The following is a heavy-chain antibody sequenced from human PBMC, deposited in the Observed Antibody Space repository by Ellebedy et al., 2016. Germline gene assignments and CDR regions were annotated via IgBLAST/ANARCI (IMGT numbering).Heavy chain of an antibody. CDR3: ASGDYYYMDV. CDR1: GFTFSSYW. D-gene: IGHD3-3*01. CDR2: IKQDGSEK. Sequence: GESLKISXAASGFTFSSYWMSWVRQAPGKGLEWVANIKQDGSEKYYVDSVKGRFTISRDNAKNSLYLQMNSLRAEDTAVYYCASGDYYYMDVWGKGTTVTVSS. J-gene: IGHJ6*03. V-gene: IGHV3-7*01.